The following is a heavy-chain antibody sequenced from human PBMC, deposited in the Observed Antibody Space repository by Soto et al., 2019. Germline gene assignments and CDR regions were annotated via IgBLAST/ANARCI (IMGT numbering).Heavy chain of an antibody. CDR2: ISGSGGST. D-gene: IGHD3-9*01. Sequence: EVQLLESGGGLVQPGGSLRLSCAASGFTFSSYAMSWVRQAPGKGLEWVSAISGSGGSTYYADSVKGRFTISRDNSKNTLYLQMNSLRAEDTAVYYCAKDLFPPGILWGRYYFDYWGQGTLVTVSS. V-gene: IGHV3-23*01. CDR3: AKDLFPPGILWGRYYFDY. CDR1: GFTFSSYA. J-gene: IGHJ4*02.